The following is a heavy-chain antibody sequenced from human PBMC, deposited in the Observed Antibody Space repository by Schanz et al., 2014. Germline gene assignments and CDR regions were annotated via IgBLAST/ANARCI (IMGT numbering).Heavy chain of an antibody. CDR3: ARDGEAAAGCDY. J-gene: IGHJ4*02. CDR2: INPSSGTT. V-gene: IGHV1-46*03. Sequence: QLMQSGSEVRKPGASVKVSCKASGYIFGSHGMTWVRQAPGQGLEWMGKINPSSGTTRIAQNFQGRLTVTRDTSTSTVYMELSSLRSDDTAVYYCARDGEAAAGCDYWGQGTLVTVSS. D-gene: IGHD6-13*01. CDR1: GYIFGSHG.